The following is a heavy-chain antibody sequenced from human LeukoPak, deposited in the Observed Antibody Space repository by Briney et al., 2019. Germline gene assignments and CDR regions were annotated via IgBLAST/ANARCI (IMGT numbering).Heavy chain of an antibody. J-gene: IGHJ6*03. CDR3: ARLRTYSYYMDV. V-gene: IGHV1-8*01. Sequence: ASVKVSCKASGYTFTSYDINWVRQATGQGLEWMGWMNPNSGNTGYAQKFQGRVTMTRNTSISTAYMELSSLRSEDTAVYYCARLRTYSYYMDVWGKGTTGTVSS. CDR1: GYTFTSYD. D-gene: IGHD4-11*01. CDR2: MNPNSGNT.